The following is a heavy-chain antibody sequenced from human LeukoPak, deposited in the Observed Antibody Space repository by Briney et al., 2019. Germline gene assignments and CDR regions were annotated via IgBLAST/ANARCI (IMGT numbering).Heavy chain of an antibody. V-gene: IGHV3-73*01. J-gene: IGHJ6*02. CDR2: IRCKTNSYAT. D-gene: IGHD4-17*01. CDR1: GFTFSGST. Sequence: GGSLKLSCAASGFTFSGSTMHWVRQASGKGLEWVGRIRCKTNSYATAYAASVKGRFSISRDDSKNTAYLQMNSLKTEDTAVYYCTSPIHHGDYDYFYGVDVWGQGTTVTVSS. CDR3: TSPIHHGDYDYFYGVDV.